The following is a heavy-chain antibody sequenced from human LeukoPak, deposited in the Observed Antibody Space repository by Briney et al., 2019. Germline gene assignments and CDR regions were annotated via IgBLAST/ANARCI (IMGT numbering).Heavy chain of an antibody. CDR3: AKDRTYCSSTNCYGTYYFDY. CDR2: ISIGGDTT. V-gene: IGHV3-23*01. D-gene: IGHD2-2*01. J-gene: IGHJ4*02. CDR1: GFTFSSHG. Sequence: GGSLRLSCAASGFTFSSHGMCWVRQAPGRGLEWVSSISIGGDTTYSDSVKGRFTISRDNSKNTLNLQMNSLRAEDTAEYYCAKDRTYCSSTNCYGTYYFDYWGQGTLVTVSS.